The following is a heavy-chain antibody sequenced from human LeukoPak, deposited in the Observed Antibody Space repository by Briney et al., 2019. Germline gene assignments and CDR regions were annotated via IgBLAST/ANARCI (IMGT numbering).Heavy chain of an antibody. V-gene: IGHV3-30-3*01. CDR1: GFTFSSYA. D-gene: IGHD3-10*01. Sequence: PGGSLRLSCAASGFTFSSYAMHWVRQAPGKGLEGVAVISYDGSNKYYADSVKGRFTISRDNSKNTLYLQMNSLRAEDTAVYYCATSKGRFGELLASFDYWGQGTLVTVSS. CDR3: ATSKGRFGELLASFDY. J-gene: IGHJ4*02. CDR2: ISYDGSNK.